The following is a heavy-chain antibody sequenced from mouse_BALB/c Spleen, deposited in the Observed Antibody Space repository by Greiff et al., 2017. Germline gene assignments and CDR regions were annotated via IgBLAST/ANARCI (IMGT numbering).Heavy chain of an antibody. J-gene: IGHJ4*01. D-gene: IGHD2-10*01. CDR1: GYTFTSYV. CDR2: INPYNDGT. Sequence: EVQLQQSGPELVKPGASVKMSCKASGYTFTSYVMHWVKQKPGQGLEWIGYINPYNDGTKYNEKFKGKATLTSDKSSSTAYMELSSLTSEDSAVYYCARSLLVYAMDYWGQGTSVTVSS. CDR3: ARSLLVYAMDY. V-gene: IGHV1-14*01.